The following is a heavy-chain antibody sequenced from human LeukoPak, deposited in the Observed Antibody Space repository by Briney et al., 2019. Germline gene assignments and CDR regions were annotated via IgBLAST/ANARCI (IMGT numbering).Heavy chain of an antibody. CDR1: GYTFTSDY. J-gene: IGHJ5*02. D-gene: IGHD1-26*01. Sequence: ASVKVSCKASGYTFTSDYMNWVRQAPGQGLEWMGIDHSSGGVIRYAQEFQGRVTVTRDTSTSTVYMELSSLRSEDTAVYYCAGSSHQRNWFDPWGQGTLVIVSS. V-gene: IGHV1-46*01. CDR3: AGSSHQRNWFDP. CDR2: DHSSGGVI.